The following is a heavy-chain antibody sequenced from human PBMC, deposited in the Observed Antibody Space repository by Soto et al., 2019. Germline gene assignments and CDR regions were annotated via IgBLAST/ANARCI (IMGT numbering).Heavy chain of an antibody. D-gene: IGHD3-9*01. CDR3: ARHLKLRYFDWSTGEDAFDI. CDR1: GGSISSYY. V-gene: IGHV4-59*08. Sequence: SETLSLTCTVSGGSISSYYWRWIRQPPGKGLEWIGYIYYSGSTNSNPSLKSRVTISVDTSKNQFSLKLSSVTAADTAVYYCARHLKLRYFDWSTGEDAFDIWGQGTMVTVSS. J-gene: IGHJ3*02. CDR2: IYYSGST.